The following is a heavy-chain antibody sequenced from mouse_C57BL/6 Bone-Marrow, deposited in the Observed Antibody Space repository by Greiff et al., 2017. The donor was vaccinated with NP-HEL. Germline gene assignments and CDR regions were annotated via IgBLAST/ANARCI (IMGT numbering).Heavy chain of an antibody. V-gene: IGHV6-3*01. CDR2: IRLKSDNYAT. J-gene: IGHJ2*01. Sequence: EVQLEASGGGLVQPGGSMKLSCVASGFTFSNYWMNWVRPSPEKGLEWVAQIRLKSDNYATHYAESVKGRFTISRDDSKSSVYLQMNNLRAEDTGIYYCTVILPYYFDYWGQGTTLTVSS. CDR3: TVILPYYFDY. CDR1: GFTFSNYW.